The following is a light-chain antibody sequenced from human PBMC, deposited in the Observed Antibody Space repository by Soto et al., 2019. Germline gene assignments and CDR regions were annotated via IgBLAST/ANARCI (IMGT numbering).Light chain of an antibody. V-gene: IGKV1-27*01. Sequence: DIQMTQSPSSLSASVGDRVSITCRASQDIANFLAWYQHKPGKVPTLLIYAASTLQSGVPSRFSGSASGTDFTLTISSLQPEDVATYYCQKYNSPPRTFGQATKVEV. CDR3: QKYNSPPRT. CDR2: AAS. CDR1: QDIANF. J-gene: IGKJ1*01.